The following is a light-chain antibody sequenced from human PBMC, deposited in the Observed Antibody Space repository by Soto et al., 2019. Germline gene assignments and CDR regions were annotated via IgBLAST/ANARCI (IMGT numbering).Light chain of an antibody. CDR3: QQSYSTPPT. V-gene: IGKV1-39*01. CDR2: AAS. CDR1: QDIKSY. Sequence: DIQLTQSPSFLSASAGDRVTIACRASQDIKSYLAWYQQKPGRAPKLLMYAASSLQSGVPSRFSGSGSGTDFTLTISSLQPEDFATYDCQQSYSTPPTFGQGTKVDIK. J-gene: IGKJ1*01.